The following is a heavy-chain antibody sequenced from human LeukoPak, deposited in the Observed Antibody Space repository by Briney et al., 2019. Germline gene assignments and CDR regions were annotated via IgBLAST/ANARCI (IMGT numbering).Heavy chain of an antibody. CDR1: GYTFTGYY. Sequence: ASVKVSCKASGYTFTGYYMHWVRQAPGQGLEWMGRINPNSGGTNYAQKFQGRVTMTRDTSISTAYMELSRLRSDDTAAYYCAVTGTAVAGTFDYWGQGTLVTVSS. D-gene: IGHD6-19*01. V-gene: IGHV1-2*06. CDR2: INPNSGGT. J-gene: IGHJ4*02. CDR3: AVTGTAVAGTFDY.